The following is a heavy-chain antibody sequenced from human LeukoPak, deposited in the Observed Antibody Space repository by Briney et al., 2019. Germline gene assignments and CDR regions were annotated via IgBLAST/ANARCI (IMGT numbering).Heavy chain of an antibody. Sequence: SETLSLTCTVSGGSITISSSYWGWTRKPPGKGLEWIGSIYYSGSTYYNPSLKSRVTISVDTSKNQFSLKLSSVTAADTAVYYCASYIAAAYGMDVWGQGTTVTVSS. V-gene: IGHV4-39*01. CDR2: IYYSGST. J-gene: IGHJ6*02. CDR3: ASYIAAAYGMDV. D-gene: IGHD6-13*01. CDR1: GGSITISSSY.